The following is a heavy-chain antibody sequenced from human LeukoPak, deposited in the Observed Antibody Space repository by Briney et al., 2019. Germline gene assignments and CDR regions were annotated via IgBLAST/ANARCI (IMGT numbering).Heavy chain of an antibody. J-gene: IGHJ5*02. V-gene: IGHV4-34*01. CDR3: ARCYYYGSGSYSIPVNWFDP. CDR2: INHSGST. D-gene: IGHD3-10*01. CDR1: GFTVSSNY. Sequence: PGGSLRLSCAASGFTVSSNYMSWIRQPPGKGLEWIGEINHSGSTNYNPSLKSRVTISVDTSKNQFSLKLSSVTAADTAVYYCARCYYYGSGSYSIPVNWFDPWGQRTLVTVSS.